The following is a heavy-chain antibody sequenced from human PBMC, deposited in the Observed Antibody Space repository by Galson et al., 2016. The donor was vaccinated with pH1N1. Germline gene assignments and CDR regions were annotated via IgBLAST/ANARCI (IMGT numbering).Heavy chain of an antibody. CDR1: GFSFSVYY. D-gene: IGHD3-16*01. Sequence: SVKVSCKASGFSFSVYYVYWVRLAPGKGLEWMGWIYPNSGGTKYAQKFQDRVTMTWDTSTSTVYMDLRRLRFDDSAIYYCATSRWIGVWACFDYWGQGSQVTVSS. V-gene: IGHV1-2*02. CDR2: IYPNSGGT. CDR3: ATSRWIGVWACFDY. J-gene: IGHJ4*02.